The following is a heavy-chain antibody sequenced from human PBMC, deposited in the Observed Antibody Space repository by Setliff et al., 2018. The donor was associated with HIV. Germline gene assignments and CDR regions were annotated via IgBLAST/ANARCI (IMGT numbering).Heavy chain of an antibody. CDR2: VNNDRTDT. D-gene: IGHD2-15*01. Sequence: GESLTISCVASGFTFNSYWMYWVRQAPGKGLVCVSRVNNDRTDTIYADSVKGRFTISRDNAKSTVYLQMGSLSADDTAVYYCARGGFNHAFDIWGQGTMVTVSS. V-gene: IGHV3-74*01. CDR1: GFTFNSYW. J-gene: IGHJ3*02. CDR3: ARGGFNHAFDI.